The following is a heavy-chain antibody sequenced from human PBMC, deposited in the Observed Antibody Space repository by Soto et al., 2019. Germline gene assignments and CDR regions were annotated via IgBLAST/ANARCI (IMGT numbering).Heavy chain of an antibody. V-gene: IGHV3-30-3*01. Sequence: QVQLVESGGGGGQPGRSLRLSCAASGFTFSIYAMHWVLQAPGKGLEGVAVISYDGSNKYYADSVKGRFTFSRDNSKNTLYLKLNSVRAEDRAVYYCARDIGYGDYRGHDYWGQGTLVSASS. CDR3: ARDIGYGDYRGHDY. D-gene: IGHD4-17*01. J-gene: IGHJ4*02. CDR2: ISYDGSNK. CDR1: GFTFSIYA.